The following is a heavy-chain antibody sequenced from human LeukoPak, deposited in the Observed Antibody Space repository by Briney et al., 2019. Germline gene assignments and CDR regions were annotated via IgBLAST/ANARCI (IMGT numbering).Heavy chain of an antibody. J-gene: IGHJ4*02. Sequence: PSETLSLTCTVSGFSITRGYFWGWIRQPPGKGLEWIGNIFHSGETQYNPSLQSRVTLSVDTSKNQFSLNLHSVTDADTAVYYCVTERERRWLFWGQGTLVTVSS. CDR2: IFHSGET. CDR3: VTERERRWLF. V-gene: IGHV4-38-2*02. D-gene: IGHD4-23*01. CDR1: GFSITRGYF.